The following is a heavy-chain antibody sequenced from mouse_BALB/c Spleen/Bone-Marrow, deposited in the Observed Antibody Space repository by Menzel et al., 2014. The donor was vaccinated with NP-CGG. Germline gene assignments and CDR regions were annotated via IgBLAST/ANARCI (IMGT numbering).Heavy chain of an antibody. CDR2: IDPSDSET. D-gene: IGHD1-2*01. J-gene: IGHJ3*01. CDR1: GYSISSYW. V-gene: IGHV1-74*01. CDR3: APHYYGYAWFAY. Sequence: VQLQQSGPQLVRPGASVKISCKASGYSISSYWMHWVKQGPGQGLEWIGMIDPSDSETRLNQKFKDKATLTVDKSSSTAYMQLNSPTSEDSAVYYCAPHYYGYAWFAYWGQGTLVTVSA.